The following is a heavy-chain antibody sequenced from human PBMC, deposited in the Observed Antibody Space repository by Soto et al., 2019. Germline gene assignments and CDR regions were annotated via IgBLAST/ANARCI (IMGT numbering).Heavy chain of an antibody. D-gene: IGHD4-17*01. J-gene: IGHJ4*02. Sequence: YSVQVSCKASGGTFSSYAISWVRQAPGQGLEWMGGIIPIFGTANYAQKFQGRVTITADESTSTAYMELSSLRSEDTAVYYCARDRVLTTVSYFDYWGQGTLVTVAS. CDR3: ARDRVLTTVSYFDY. CDR1: GGTFSSYA. V-gene: IGHV1-69*13. CDR2: IIPIFGTA.